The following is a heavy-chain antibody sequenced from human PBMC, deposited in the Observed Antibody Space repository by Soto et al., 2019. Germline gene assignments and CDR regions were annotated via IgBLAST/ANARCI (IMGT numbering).Heavy chain of an antibody. V-gene: IGHV3-7*01. Sequence: GGSLRLSCAASGFTFSSYWMSWVRQAPGKGLDWVANIKQDGSEKYYVDSVKGRFPISRDTAKNSLDLQMNSLRAEDTAVYYCAREGGSSSWYGYYYYYGMDVWGQGTTVTVSS. J-gene: IGHJ6*02. D-gene: IGHD6-13*01. CDR2: IKQDGSEK. CDR3: AREGGSSSWYGYYYYYGMDV. CDR1: GFTFSSYW.